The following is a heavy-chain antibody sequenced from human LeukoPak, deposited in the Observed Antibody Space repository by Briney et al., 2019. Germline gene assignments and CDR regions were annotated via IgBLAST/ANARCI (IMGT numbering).Heavy chain of an antibody. V-gene: IGHV3-21*01. CDR2: ISSSSSYI. Sequence: GGSLRLSCAASGFTFSSYSMNWVRQAPWKGLEWVSSISSSSSYIYYADSVKGRFTISRDNAKNSLYLQMNSLRAEDTAVYYCARSDTDYPPYYFDYWGQGTLVTVSS. J-gene: IGHJ4*02. CDR3: ARSDTDYPPYYFDY. D-gene: IGHD4-11*01. CDR1: GFTFSSYS.